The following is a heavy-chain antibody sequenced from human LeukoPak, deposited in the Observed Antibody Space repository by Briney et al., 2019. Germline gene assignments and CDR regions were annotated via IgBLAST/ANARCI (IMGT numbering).Heavy chain of an antibody. CDR2: VYYSGTT. J-gene: IGHJ4*02. D-gene: IGHD5-24*01. Sequence: SETLSLTCTVSGGSINSDSYYWGWIRQPPGKGLEWIGTVYYSGTTYYNPSLESRLTMSVDTSKNQFSLKLDSVTAADTAVYYCAEYIRRSGTYNFDFWGQGTLVTVSS. V-gene: IGHV4-39*07. CDR3: AEYIRRSGTYNFDF. CDR1: GGSINSDSYY.